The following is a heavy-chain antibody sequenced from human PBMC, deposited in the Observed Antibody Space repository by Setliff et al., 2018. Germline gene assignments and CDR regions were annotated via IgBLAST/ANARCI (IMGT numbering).Heavy chain of an antibody. CDR1: GFTFSGYY. D-gene: IGHD6-13*01. CDR2: ISRNSTI. V-gene: IGHV3-21*05. CDR3: ASAGHSGSWFPFDAFHI. Sequence: GGSLRLSCAASGFTFSGYYMQWVRQAPGKGLEWVSNISRNSTIFYADSMKGRFTISRDNAKNSLYLQMNSLRAEDTAVYYCASAGHSGSWFPFDAFHIWGQGTMVTVSS. J-gene: IGHJ3*02.